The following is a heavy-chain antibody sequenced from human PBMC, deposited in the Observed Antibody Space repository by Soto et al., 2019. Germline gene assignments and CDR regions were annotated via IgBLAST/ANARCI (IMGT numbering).Heavy chain of an antibody. CDR2: ISYDGSNK. CDR3: ARGPRWLQLPGEAFDI. Sequence: HPGGSLRLSCAASGFTFSSYAMHWVRQAPGKGLEWVAVISYDGSNKYYADSVKGRFTISRDNSKNTLYLQMNSLRAEDTAVYYCARGPRWLQLPGEAFDIWGQGTMVTVSS. D-gene: IGHD5-12*01. CDR1: GFTFSSYA. V-gene: IGHV3-30-3*01. J-gene: IGHJ3*02.